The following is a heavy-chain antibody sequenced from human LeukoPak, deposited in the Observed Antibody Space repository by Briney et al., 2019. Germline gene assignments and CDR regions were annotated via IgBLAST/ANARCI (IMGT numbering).Heavy chain of an antibody. D-gene: IGHD6-19*01. V-gene: IGHV1-2*02. Sequence: ASVKVSCKASGYTFTDYYIHWVRQAPGQGLEWMGWINPNSGGTNYAQKFQGRVIMTRDTSISTAYMELSRLRSDDTAVYYCARGSSGWYVYFQQWGQGTLVTVCS. J-gene: IGHJ1*01. CDR1: GYTFTDYY. CDR2: INPNSGGT. CDR3: ARGSSGWYVYFQQ.